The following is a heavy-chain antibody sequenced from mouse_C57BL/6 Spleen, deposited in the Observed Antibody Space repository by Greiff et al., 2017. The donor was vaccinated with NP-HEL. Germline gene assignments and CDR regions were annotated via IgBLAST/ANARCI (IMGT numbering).Heavy chain of an antibody. CDR2: INPSNGGT. V-gene: IGHV1-53*01. CDR1: GYTFTSYW. CDR3: ASPVVPYDYLYAMDY. J-gene: IGHJ4*01. D-gene: IGHD2-4*01. Sequence: QVQLKQPGTELVKPGASVKLSCKASGYTFTSYWMHWVKQRPGQGLEWIGNINPSNGGTNYNEKFKSKATLTVDKSSSTAYMQISSLKSEDSAVYYCASPVVPYDYLYAMDYWGQGTSVTVSS.